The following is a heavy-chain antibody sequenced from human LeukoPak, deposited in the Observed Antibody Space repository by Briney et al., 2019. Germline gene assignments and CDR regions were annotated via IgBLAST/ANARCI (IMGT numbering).Heavy chain of an antibody. CDR2: IYYSGST. CDR3: ARLYFGFGSDY. CDR1: GDSTSSSSYY. D-gene: IGHD3-10*01. Sequence: PSETLSLTCTVSGDSTSSSSYYWGWIRQPPGKGLEWIGSIYYSGSTYYNPSLKSRVTISVDTSKNQFSLKLSSVTAADTAVYYCARLYFGFGSDYWGQGTLVTVSS. J-gene: IGHJ4*02. V-gene: IGHV4-39*01.